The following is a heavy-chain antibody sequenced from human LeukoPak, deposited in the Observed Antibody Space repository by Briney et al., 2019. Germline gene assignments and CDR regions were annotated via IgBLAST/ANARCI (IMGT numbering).Heavy chain of an antibody. J-gene: IGHJ4*02. CDR2: INHSGST. Sequence: SETLSLTCAVYGGSFSGYYWSWIRQPPRKGLEWIGEINHSGSTNYNPSLKSRVTISVDTSKNQFSLKLSSVTAADTAVYYCARGPPYIVVVTGIGFFDSWGQGTLVTVSS. D-gene: IGHD2-21*02. CDR3: ARGPPYIVVVTGIGFFDS. CDR1: GGSFSGYY. V-gene: IGHV4-34*01.